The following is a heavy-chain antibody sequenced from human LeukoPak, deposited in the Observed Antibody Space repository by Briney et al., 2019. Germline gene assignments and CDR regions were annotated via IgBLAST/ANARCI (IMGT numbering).Heavy chain of an antibody. CDR2: ISGSGDST. CDR1: GFTSSTYD. Sequence: GGSLRLSCAASGFTSSTYDMSWVRQAPGKGLEWVSAISGSGDSTYYADSVKGRFTISIDNSKNTVYLQMKSLRAEDKAVYYCAQGKDDYWGQGNLVTVSS. J-gene: IGHJ4*02. V-gene: IGHV3-23*01. CDR3: AQGKDDY.